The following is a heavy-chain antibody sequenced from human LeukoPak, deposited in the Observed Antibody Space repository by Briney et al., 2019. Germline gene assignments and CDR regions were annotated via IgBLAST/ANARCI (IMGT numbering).Heavy chain of an antibody. CDR3: ARGDFWSGYLSDY. D-gene: IGHD3-3*01. CDR1: VYTFTGYY. V-gene: IGHV1-2*02. Sequence: ASVKVSCKASVYTFTGYYMHWVRQAPGQGLEWMGWINPNSGGTNYAQKFQGRVTMTRDTSISTAYMELSRLRSDDTAVYYCARGDFWSGYLSDYWGQGTLVTVSS. CDR2: INPNSGGT. J-gene: IGHJ4*02.